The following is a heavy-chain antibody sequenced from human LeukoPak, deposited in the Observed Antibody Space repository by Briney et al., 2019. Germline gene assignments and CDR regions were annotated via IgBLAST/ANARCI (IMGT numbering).Heavy chain of an antibody. CDR3: ARGGGAAAGI. V-gene: IGHV4-34*01. CDR2: IDHSGTT. D-gene: IGHD6-13*01. J-gene: IGHJ4*02. CDR1: GGSFSGYY. Sequence: TSETLSLTCAVYGGSFSGYYCSRIRQPPGKGLEWIGEIDHSGTTNYNPSLKSRVTISSDTSKNQFSLKLSSVTAADTAVYYCARGGGAAAGIWGQGTLVTVSS.